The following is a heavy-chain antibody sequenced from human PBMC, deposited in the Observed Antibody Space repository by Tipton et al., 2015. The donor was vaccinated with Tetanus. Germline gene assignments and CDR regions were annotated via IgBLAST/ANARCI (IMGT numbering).Heavy chain of an antibody. V-gene: IGHV4-31*03. D-gene: IGHD3-16*01. CDR3: ARGGGGGDPFDI. Sequence: TLSLTCTVSGGSISSGGSYWSWIRQHPANGLEWIGFIYYTGSTDYTPSLRSRVTILLDMSANQFSLQLSSVTAADTAVYYCARGGGGGDPFDIWGQGTMVTVSS. J-gene: IGHJ3*02. CDR1: GGSISSGGSY. CDR2: IYYTGST.